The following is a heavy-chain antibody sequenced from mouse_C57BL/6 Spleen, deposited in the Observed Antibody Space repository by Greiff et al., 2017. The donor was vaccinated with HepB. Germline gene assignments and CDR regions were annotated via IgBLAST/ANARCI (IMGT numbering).Heavy chain of an antibody. CDR2: IYPGSGNT. CDR1: GYTFTDYY. CDR3: ARDDGYSWFAY. J-gene: IGHJ3*01. D-gene: IGHD2-3*01. V-gene: IGHV1-76*01. Sequence: QVQLQQSGAELVRPGASVKLSCKASGYTFTDYYINWVKQRTGQGLEWIARIYPGSGNTYYNEKFKGKATLTAEKSSSTAYMQLSSLTSEDSAVYFCARDDGYSWFAYWSQGTLVTVSA.